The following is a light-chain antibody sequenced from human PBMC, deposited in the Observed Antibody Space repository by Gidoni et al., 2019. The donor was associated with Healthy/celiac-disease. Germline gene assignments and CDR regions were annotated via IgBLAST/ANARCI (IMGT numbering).Light chain of an antibody. J-gene: IGKJ3*01. V-gene: IGKV4-1*01. CDR1: QSVFYSSNNKNY. Sequence: DIVMTQSPDSLAASLGERATINCKSSQSVFYSSNNKNYLAWYQQKPGQPPKLLIYWASTRESGVPDRFSGSGSGTDFTLTISSLQAEDVAVYYCQQDYSTPFTFGPGTKVDIK. CDR3: QQDYSTPFT. CDR2: WAS.